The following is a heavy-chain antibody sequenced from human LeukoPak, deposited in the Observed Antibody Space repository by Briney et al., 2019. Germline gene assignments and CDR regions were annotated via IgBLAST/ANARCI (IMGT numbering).Heavy chain of an antibody. Sequence: SETLSLTCTVSGGSISSYYWSWIRQPPGKGLEWIGEINHSGSTNYNPSLKSRVTISVDTSKNQFSLKLSSVTAADTAVYYCASCSTSCFSSPFDYWGQGTLVTVSS. CDR1: GGSISSYY. J-gene: IGHJ4*02. CDR3: ASCSTSCFSSPFDY. D-gene: IGHD2-2*01. CDR2: INHSGST. V-gene: IGHV4-34*01.